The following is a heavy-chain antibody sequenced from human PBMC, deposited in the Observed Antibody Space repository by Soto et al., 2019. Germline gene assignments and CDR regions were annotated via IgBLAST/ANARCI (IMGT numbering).Heavy chain of an antibody. D-gene: IGHD3-22*01. Sequence: QVQLVQSGAEVKKPGSSVKVACKASGGIFSNYVLNWVRQAPGQGLEWMGGIIPIFGTGNYAQKFQGRVTITADESTTTESMELRGLRSEDTAVYYCARRYYNSSGYFDYWGQGTLVTVSS. J-gene: IGHJ4*02. CDR3: ARRYYNSSGYFDY. CDR2: IIPIFGTG. CDR1: GGIFSNYV. V-gene: IGHV1-69*01.